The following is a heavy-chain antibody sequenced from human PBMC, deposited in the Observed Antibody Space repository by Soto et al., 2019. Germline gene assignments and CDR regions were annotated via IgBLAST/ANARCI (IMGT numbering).Heavy chain of an antibody. CDR3: AKDGGFLDRLGYFDY. D-gene: IGHD3-3*01. Sequence: QVQLVESGGGVVQPGRSLRLSCAASGFTFSSYGMHWVRQAPGKGLEWVAVISYDGSNKYYADSVKGRFTISRDNSKNTLYLQMNSLRAEYTAVYYCAKDGGFLDRLGYFDYWGQGTLVTVSS. CDR1: GFTFSSYG. V-gene: IGHV3-30*18. J-gene: IGHJ4*02. CDR2: ISYDGSNK.